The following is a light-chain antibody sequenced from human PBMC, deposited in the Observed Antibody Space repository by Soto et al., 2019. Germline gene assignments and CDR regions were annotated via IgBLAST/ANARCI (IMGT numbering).Light chain of an antibody. V-gene: IGLV1-40*01. J-gene: IGLJ1*01. Sequence: QSVLTQPPSASGTPGQRVTISCSGSRSNIGSNNVYWYQQLPGTAPKLLIYGNGNRPSGVPDRFSGSKSGTSASLAITGLQADDEADYYCQSYDSSLSGSEVFGTGTKLTVL. CDR3: QSYDSSLSGSEV. CDR1: RSNIGSNN. CDR2: GNG.